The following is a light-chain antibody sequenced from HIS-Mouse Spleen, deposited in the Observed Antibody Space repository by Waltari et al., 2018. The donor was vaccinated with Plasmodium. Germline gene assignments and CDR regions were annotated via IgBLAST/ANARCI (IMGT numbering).Light chain of an antibody. CDR1: SSTIGSNS. J-gene: IGLJ3*02. CDR2: RNN. V-gene: IGLV1-47*01. CDR3: AAWDDSLSGL. Sequence: QSVLTQPPSASGTPGQRVTISCSGSSSTIGSNSVYWYKQLPGTAPKLLIYRNNQRPSGVPDRFSGSKSGTSASLAISGLRSEDEADYYCAAWDDSLSGLFGGGTKLTVL.